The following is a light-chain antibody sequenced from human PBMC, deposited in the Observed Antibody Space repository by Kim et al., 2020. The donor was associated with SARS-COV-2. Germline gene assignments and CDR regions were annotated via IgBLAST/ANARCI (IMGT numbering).Light chain of an antibody. V-gene: IGLV3-21*04. CDR1: NIGSYS. J-gene: IGLJ3*02. CDR3: QLWDTSGAYGV. Sequence: APGETARMTCGGNNIGSYSVHWYQQKPGHAPVPVISFDSDRPSGIPERFSGSNSRNTATLTISRVEVEDEADYYCQLWDTSGAYGVFGGGTKVTVL. CDR2: FDS.